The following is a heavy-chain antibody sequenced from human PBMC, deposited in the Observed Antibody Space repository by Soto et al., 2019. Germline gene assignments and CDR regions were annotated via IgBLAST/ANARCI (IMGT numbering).Heavy chain of an antibody. Sequence: PSETLSLTCLVSGGSISGSTYYWGWIRQPPGKGLEWIGSVYSDGSTHYNPSLKSRVTISVDTSMNQFSLKLSSVTAADTALYYRARGGICTIYQLQPFDHWGQRTLVTVSS. D-gene: IGHD2-2*01. CDR1: GGSISGSTYY. V-gene: IGHV4-39*01. CDR2: VYSDGST. CDR3: ARGGICTIYQLQPFDH. J-gene: IGHJ5*02.